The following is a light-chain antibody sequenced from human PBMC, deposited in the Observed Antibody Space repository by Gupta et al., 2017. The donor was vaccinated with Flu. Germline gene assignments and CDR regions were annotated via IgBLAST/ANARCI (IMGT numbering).Light chain of an antibody. Sequence: PVTLWPPAYSSCTSSQRRGQRNGNFLLNWLQQTPDHSPRRIIYGGSNRDWGGTDRFSGSGESNDFTLKSSRVEEEDGGVYYVNQSKSLGTFGQGTKVEIK. J-gene: IGKJ1*01. CDR2: GGS. CDR3: NQSKSLGT. CDR1: QRRGQRNGNFL. V-gene: IGKV2-30*02.